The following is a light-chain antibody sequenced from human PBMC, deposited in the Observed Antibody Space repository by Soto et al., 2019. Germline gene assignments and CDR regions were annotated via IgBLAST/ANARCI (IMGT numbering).Light chain of an antibody. CDR3: QQYASSPRT. CDR1: QSVGNNY. CDR2: DAS. Sequence: EIVLTQSPGTLSLSPGERATLSCRASQSVGNNYLAWYQQKPGQAPRLLISDASSRATGIPNRFSGSGSGTDFTLTISRLEPEDFAVYYCQQYASSPRTFGGGTKVEIK. J-gene: IGKJ4*01. V-gene: IGKV3-20*01.